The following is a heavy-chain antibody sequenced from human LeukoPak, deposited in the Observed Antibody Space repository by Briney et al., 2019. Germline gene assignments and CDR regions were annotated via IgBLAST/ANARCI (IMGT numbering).Heavy chain of an antibody. D-gene: IGHD1-26*01. Sequence: GGSLRLSCAASGFTFSSCSMNWVRQAPGKGLEWVSSISSSSSYIYYADSVKGRFTISRDNAENSLYLQMNSLRAEDTAVYYCARDGGSGRGYYYYYGMDVWGQGTTVTVSS. J-gene: IGHJ6*02. CDR2: ISSSSSYI. CDR1: GFTFSSCS. V-gene: IGHV3-21*01. CDR3: ARDGGSGRGYYYYYGMDV.